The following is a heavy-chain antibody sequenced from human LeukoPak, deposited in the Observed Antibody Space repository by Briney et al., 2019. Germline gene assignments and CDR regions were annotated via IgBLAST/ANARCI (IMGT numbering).Heavy chain of an antibody. CDR3: ARQSFYSNYEDY. J-gene: IGHJ4*02. CDR2: IYYSGST. Sequence: KSSESLSLTCSVSGGSISSYYWSWIRQPPGKGLEWIGYIYYSGSTNYNPSLKSRVTISVDTSKNQFSLKLSSVTAADTAVYYCARQSFYSNYEDYWGQGTLVTLSS. D-gene: IGHD4-11*01. CDR1: GGSISSYY. V-gene: IGHV4-59*01.